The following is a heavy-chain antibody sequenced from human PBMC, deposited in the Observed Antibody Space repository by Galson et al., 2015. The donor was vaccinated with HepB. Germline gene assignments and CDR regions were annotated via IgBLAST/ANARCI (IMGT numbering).Heavy chain of an antibody. CDR2: ITYDGTNK. D-gene: IGHD5-12*01. V-gene: IGHV3-30*04. J-gene: IGHJ4*02. Sequence: SLRLSCAASGFTFNSYAMHWVRQAPGKGLQWVAGITYDGTNKFYARSVKGRFTISRDNSGNTLFLHMNSLRPEDTALYYCVKGGGYSAIRGRGGFDSWGQGALVTVSS. CDR3: VKGGGYSAIRGRGGFDS. CDR1: GFTFNSYA.